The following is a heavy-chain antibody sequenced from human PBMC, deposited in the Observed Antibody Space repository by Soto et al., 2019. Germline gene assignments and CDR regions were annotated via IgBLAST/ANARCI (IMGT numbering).Heavy chain of an antibody. V-gene: IGHV4-31*03. CDR1: DGSISSGDYY. CDR2: IHHSGST. Sequence: VQLQESGPGLVKASQTLSLTCNVSDGSISSGDYYWTWIRQHPGKGLEWIGNIHHSGSTFYNPSLKSRVSISVDTSKNQFSLKLSSVTAPDTAVYFCVRGVLSWGQGTLVTVSS. D-gene: IGHD3-10*01. J-gene: IGHJ1*01. CDR3: VRGVLS.